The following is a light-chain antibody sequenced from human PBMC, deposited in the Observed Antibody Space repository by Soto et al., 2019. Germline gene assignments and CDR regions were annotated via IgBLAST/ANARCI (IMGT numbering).Light chain of an antibody. CDR1: QDIRND. V-gene: IGKV1-6*01. CDR2: AAS. J-gene: IGKJ1*01. Sequence: AFQMTQSPSSLSASAGDRVTITCRASQDIRNDLGWYQQKPGKAPRLLIYAASILQSGVPSRFSGSGSGTDFTLTISSLQPEDFATYYCLQDYSFPWTFGQGTKVDIK. CDR3: LQDYSFPWT.